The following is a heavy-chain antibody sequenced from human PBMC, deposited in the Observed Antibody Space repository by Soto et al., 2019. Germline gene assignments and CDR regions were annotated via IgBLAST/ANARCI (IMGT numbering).Heavy chain of an antibody. CDR2: IYPGDSRT. Sequence: GESLIISWNCSEYRFTTYLISWVRQMPRKGLEGMGIIYPGDSRTTYSPSFQGQVTISADNSISTAYLQWSSLKASDPAMYYCARQRSIAAAAFALTGYYYRMELWGQGSTVTVSS. CDR1: EYRFTTYL. D-gene: IGHD6-13*01. J-gene: IGHJ6*02. V-gene: IGHV5-51*01. CDR3: ARQRSIAAAAFALTGYYYRMEL.